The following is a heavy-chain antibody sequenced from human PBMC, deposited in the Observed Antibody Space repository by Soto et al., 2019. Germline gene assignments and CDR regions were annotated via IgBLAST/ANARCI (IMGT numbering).Heavy chain of an antibody. V-gene: IGHV4-59*08. J-gene: IGHJ6*03. CDR1: GGSISSYY. CDR3: ARHGYCSSTSCQGLGHYMDV. D-gene: IGHD2-2*03. Sequence: SETLSLTCTVSGGSISSYYWSWIRQPPGKGLEWIGYIYYSGSTNYNPSLKSRDTISVDTSKNQFSLKLSSVTAADTAVYYCARHGYCSSTSCQGLGHYMDVWGKGTTVTVSS. CDR2: IYYSGST.